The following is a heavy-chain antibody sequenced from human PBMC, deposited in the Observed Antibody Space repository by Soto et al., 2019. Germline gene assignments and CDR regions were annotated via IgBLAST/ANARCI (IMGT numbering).Heavy chain of an antibody. V-gene: IGHV3-7*05. CDR1: GFALSNYW. CDR3: ATETSTWGC. J-gene: IGHJ4*02. Sequence: EVQLVESGGGLVQPGESLRLSCVASGFALSNYWINWVRQAPGKGLEWVANIKQDGSEKNYVDSVKGRFTISRDNARSSLYLKMNSLRAEDTAAYYCATETSTWGCWGQGTLVNVSS. CDR2: IKQDGSEK. D-gene: IGHD7-27*01.